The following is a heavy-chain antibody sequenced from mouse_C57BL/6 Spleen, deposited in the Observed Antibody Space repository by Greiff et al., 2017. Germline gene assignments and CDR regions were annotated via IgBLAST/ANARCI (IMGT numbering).Heavy chain of an antibody. Sequence: VQLQQSGAELVRPGTSVKVSCKASGYAFTNYLIEWVKQRPGQGLEWIGVINPGSGGTNDNEKFKGKATLTADKSSSTAYRQLRSLTSEDSAVYFCARGENYDVRCGFAYWGQGTLVTVSA. V-gene: IGHV1-54*01. D-gene: IGHD2-4*01. CDR2: INPGSGGT. J-gene: IGHJ3*01. CDR1: GYAFTNYL. CDR3: ARGENYDVRCGFAY.